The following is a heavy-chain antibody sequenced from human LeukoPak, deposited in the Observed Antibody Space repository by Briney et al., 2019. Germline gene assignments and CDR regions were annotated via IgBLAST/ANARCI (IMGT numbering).Heavy chain of an antibody. D-gene: IGHD6-6*01. J-gene: IGHJ4*02. CDR3: VREPYNRSSDRHERAFDY. V-gene: IGHV1-18*01. Sequence: VASVKVSCKASGYTFTSYGISWVRQAPGQGLEWMGWISAYNGNTDYAQKLQGRVTMTTDTSTSTAYMELSSLTSDDTAVCFCVREPYNRSSDRHERAFDYWGQGTLVTVSS. CDR2: ISAYNGNT. CDR1: GYTFTSYG.